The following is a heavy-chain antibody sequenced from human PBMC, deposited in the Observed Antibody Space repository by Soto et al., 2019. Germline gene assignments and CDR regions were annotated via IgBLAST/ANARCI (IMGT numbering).Heavy chain of an antibody. CDR1: GYSFTTNW. CDR2: IFPGDSDT. D-gene: IGHD6-13*01. Sequence: LKISCKASGYSFTTNWIAWVREKPGKGLEWMGSIFPGDSDTRYSPSFHGQVTISADESISTAYLQWGSLKASDSAMYYCARLIGSSSWFDSWGQGTLVTVSS. V-gene: IGHV5-51*01. J-gene: IGHJ5*01. CDR3: ARLIGSSSWFDS.